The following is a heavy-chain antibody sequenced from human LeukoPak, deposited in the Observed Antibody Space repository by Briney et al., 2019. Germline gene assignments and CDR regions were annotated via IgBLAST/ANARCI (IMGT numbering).Heavy chain of an antibody. Sequence: GGSLRLSCAASGFTFSDCYMSWIRQAPGKGLEWVSDISLGGTIIYYADSVKGRFTISRDNARNSLYLHMGSLRVEDTAVYYCARGSGSRYGPFDYWGQGTLVTVSS. CDR3: ARGSGSRYGPFDY. D-gene: IGHD5-18*01. CDR1: GFTFSDCY. J-gene: IGHJ4*02. CDR2: ISLGGTII. V-gene: IGHV3-11*04.